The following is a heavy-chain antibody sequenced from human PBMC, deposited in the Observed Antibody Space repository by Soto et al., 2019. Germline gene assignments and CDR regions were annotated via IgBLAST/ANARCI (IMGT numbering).Heavy chain of an antibody. J-gene: IGHJ4*02. CDR3: ARVYCSTTTCHVQAFDS. D-gene: IGHD2-2*01. Sequence: PGGSVRLSCAASGFTFSSYEMNWVRQAPGKTLEWVSYISSAGDSSYYADSVKSRFTISRDNAKNSLYLQMNSLRVEDTAVYYCARVYCSTTTCHVQAFDSWGQGTLVTVSS. V-gene: IGHV3-48*03. CDR2: ISSAGDSS. CDR1: GFTFSSYE.